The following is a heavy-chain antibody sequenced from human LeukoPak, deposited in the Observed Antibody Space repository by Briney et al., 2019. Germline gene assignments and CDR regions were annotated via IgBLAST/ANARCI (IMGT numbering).Heavy chain of an antibody. D-gene: IGHD3-10*01. CDR1: GFTFSSYA. CDR3: AKEKEFYFDN. CDR2: ISKSGGSS. J-gene: IGHJ4*02. Sequence: PGGSLRLSCAASGFTFSSYAMSWVRQAPGKGLEWVSGISKSGGSSYYADSVKGRSTISRDNSKNTLYLQMNSLRAEDTAVYYCAKEKEFYFDNWGQGALVTVSS. V-gene: IGHV3-23*01.